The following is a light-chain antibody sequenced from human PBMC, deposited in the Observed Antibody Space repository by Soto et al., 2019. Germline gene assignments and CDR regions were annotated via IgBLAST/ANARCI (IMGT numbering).Light chain of an antibody. CDR2: EVS. J-gene: IGLJ1*01. CDR3: SSYTSSSTLAV. Sequence: QSVVTQPASVSGSPGQSITISCTGTSSDVGGYNYVSWYQQHPGKAPKLMIYEVSNRPSGVSNRFSGSKSGNTASLTISGIQAEDEADYYCSSYTSSSTLAVFGTGTKVTVL. V-gene: IGLV2-14*01. CDR1: SSDVGGYNY.